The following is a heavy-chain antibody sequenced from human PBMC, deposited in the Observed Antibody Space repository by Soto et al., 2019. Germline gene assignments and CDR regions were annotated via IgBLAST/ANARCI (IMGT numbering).Heavy chain of an antibody. J-gene: IGHJ6*02. CDR1: GFTFSSYA. D-gene: IGHD2-15*01. CDR3: AKDPRMTEYSGMDV. V-gene: IGHV3-23*01. Sequence: GGSLRLSCAASGFTFSSYAMSWVRQAPGKGLEWVSAISGSGGSIYYADSVKGRFTISRDNSKNTLYLQMNSLRAEDTAVYYCAKDPRMTEYSGMDVWGQGTTVTVSS. CDR2: ISGSGGSI.